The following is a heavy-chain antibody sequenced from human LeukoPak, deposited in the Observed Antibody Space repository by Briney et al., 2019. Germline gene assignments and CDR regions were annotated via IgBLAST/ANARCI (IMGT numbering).Heavy chain of an antibody. D-gene: IGHD2/OR15-2a*01. J-gene: IGHJ3*02. Sequence: GRSLRLSFASSVFTASTNYITGAGQARGQGLDWISVIYSIGSTSHTYSGHGRFTISRDNSRYTMYLQMNSLRAEDTAVYFCARGFPSDPLPFVNAFDIWGQGTMVTVSS. CDR2: IYSIGST. CDR1: VFTASTNY. V-gene: IGHV3-53*01. CDR3: ARGFPSDPLPFVNAFDI.